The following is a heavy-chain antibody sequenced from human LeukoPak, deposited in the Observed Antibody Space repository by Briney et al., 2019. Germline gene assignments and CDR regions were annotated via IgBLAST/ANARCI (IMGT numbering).Heavy chain of an antibody. Sequence: PGGSLRLSCAASGFTFSSYAMSWVRQAPGKGLEWVSVISGSGGSTYYADSVKGRFTISRDNSKNTLYLQMNSLRAEDTAVYYCAKGSPISMIVVVIAVDYWGQGTLVTVSS. D-gene: IGHD3-22*01. CDR1: GFTFSSYA. CDR2: ISGSGGST. V-gene: IGHV3-23*01. CDR3: AKGSPISMIVVVIAVDY. J-gene: IGHJ4*02.